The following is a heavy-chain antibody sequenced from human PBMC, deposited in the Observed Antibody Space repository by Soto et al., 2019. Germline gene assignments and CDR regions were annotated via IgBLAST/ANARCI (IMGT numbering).Heavy chain of an antibody. CDR1: GFTFSSYG. V-gene: IGHV3-30*18. CDR2: ISYDGSNK. D-gene: IGHD3-22*01. CDR3: AKAASGYYCIYFDY. Sequence: QVQLVESGGGVVQPGRSLRLSCAASGFTFSSYGMHWVRQAPGKGLEWVAVISYDGSNKYYADSVKGRFTISRDNSKNTLYLQMNSLRAEDTAVYYFAKAASGYYCIYFDYWGQGTLVTVSS. J-gene: IGHJ4*02.